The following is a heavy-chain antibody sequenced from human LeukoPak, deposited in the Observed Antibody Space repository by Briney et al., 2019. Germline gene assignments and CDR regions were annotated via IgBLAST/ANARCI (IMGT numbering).Heavy chain of an antibody. CDR2: IFDSGNS. CDR3: ARDPLRAAGGALDI. J-gene: IGHJ3*02. V-gene: IGHV4-59*01. Sequence: PSETLSLTCTVSGGSISIYYWTWIRQPPGKGLEWIGYIFDSGNSNYHPSLKSRVTMSIDTSKSPFSLQLSSVTAADTAVYYCARDPLRAAGGALDIWGHGTMVTVSS. CDR1: GGSISIYY. D-gene: IGHD4-17*01.